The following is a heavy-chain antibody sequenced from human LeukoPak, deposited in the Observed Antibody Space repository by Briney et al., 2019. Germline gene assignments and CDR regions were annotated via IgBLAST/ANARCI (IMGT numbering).Heavy chain of an antibody. CDR2: ISSSSSTI. D-gene: IGHD3-10*01. CDR1: GFTFSSYS. V-gene: IGHV3-48*04. CDR3: ARANYGSGSYTIWFDP. Sequence: GGSLRLSCAASGFTFSSYSMNWVRQAPGKGLEWVSYISSSSSTIYYADSVKGRFTISRDNAKNSLYLQMNSLRAEDTAVYYCARANYGSGSYTIWFDPWGQGTLVTVSS. J-gene: IGHJ5*02.